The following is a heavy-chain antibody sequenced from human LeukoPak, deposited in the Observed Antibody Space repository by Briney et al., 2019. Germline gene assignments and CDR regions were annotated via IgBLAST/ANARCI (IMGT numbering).Heavy chain of an antibody. CDR3: ARPRSEDP. CDR2: IYYSGST. J-gene: IGHJ5*02. CDR1: GFTFTDYY. V-gene: IGHV4-39*01. Sequence: PGGSLRLSCAASGFTFTDYYMGWIRQAPGKGLEWIGSIYYSGSTYYNPSLKSRVTISVDTSKNQFSLKLSFVTAADTAVYYCARPRSEDPWGQGTLVTVSS.